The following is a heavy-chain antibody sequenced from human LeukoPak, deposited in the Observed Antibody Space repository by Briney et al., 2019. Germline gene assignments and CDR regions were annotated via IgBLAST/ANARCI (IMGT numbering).Heavy chain of an antibody. CDR3: AREERDGYNYYWYFDL. CDR2: ISGSGGST. Sequence: PGGSLRLSCAASGFTFSSYAMSWVRQAPGKGLEWVSAISGSGGSTYYADSVKGRFTISRDNAKNSLYLQLSSLRAEDTAMYYCAREERDGYNYYWYFDLWGRGTLVTVSS. J-gene: IGHJ2*01. CDR1: GFTFSSYA. D-gene: IGHD5-24*01. V-gene: IGHV3-23*01.